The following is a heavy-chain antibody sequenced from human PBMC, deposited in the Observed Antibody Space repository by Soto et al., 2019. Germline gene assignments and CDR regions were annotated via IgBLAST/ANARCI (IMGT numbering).Heavy chain of an antibody. CDR1: GFTFSSYA. CDR3: ARGTIVARHHLDY. D-gene: IGHD6-6*01. J-gene: IGHJ4*02. V-gene: IGHV3-30*03. Sequence: QVQLVESGGGVVQPGTSLRLSCAASGFTFSSYAMHWARQAPGKGLEWVTVISIRGGDEYYAESVRGRFTISRDDSKNTLYLQMDSLRVEDTAVYYCARGTIVARHHLDYWGQGTLVTVSS. CDR2: ISIRGGDE.